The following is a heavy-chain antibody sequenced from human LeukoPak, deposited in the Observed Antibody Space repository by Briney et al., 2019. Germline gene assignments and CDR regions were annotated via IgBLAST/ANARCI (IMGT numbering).Heavy chain of an antibody. CDR2: IYRSGNT. V-gene: IGHV3-66*01. J-gene: IGHJ4*02. CDR1: GFTFSNYA. CDR3: ARDLLISNTWYLGDY. Sequence: GGSLRLSCAASGFTFSNYAMSWVRQAPGKGLEWVSVIYRSGNTNYADSVKGRFTISRDNSKNTLYLQMNSLRAEDTAVYYCARDLLISNTWYLGDYWGQGTLVTVSS. D-gene: IGHD3-3*02.